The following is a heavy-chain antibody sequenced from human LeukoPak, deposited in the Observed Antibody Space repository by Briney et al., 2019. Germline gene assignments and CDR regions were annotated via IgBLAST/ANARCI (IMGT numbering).Heavy chain of an antibody. CDR2: IIPIFGTA. J-gene: IGHJ3*02. V-gene: IGHV1-69*06. CDR3: ARGATVVTLSDAFDI. D-gene: IGHD4-23*01. Sequence: ASVKVSCKASGGTFSSYAISWVRQAPGQGLEWMGGIIPIFGTANYAQKFQGRVTITADKSTSTDYMELSRLRSDDTAVYYCARGATVVTLSDAFDIWGQGTMVTVSS. CDR1: GGTFSSYA.